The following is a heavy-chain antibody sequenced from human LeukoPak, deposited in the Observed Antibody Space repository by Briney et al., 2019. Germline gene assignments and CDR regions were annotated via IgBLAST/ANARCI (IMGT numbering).Heavy chain of an antibody. CDR2: IYYSGSS. D-gene: IGHD4-17*01. J-gene: IGHJ4*02. Sequence: PSETLSLTCTVFGGSIRSYYWTWIRQPPGKGLEWIGYIYYSGSSSSHPSLKSRVTISVDRSKNQFSLKLSSVTAADTAVYYCASVCGYGDYRTIDYWGQGTLVTVSS. CDR1: GGSIRSYY. V-gene: IGHV4-59*12. CDR3: ASVCGYGDYRTIDY.